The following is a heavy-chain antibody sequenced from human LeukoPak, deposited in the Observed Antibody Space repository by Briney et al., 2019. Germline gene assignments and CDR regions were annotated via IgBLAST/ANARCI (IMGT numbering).Heavy chain of an antibody. CDR2: ISSSSSYI. CDR3: ARARFLGDTLLNY. Sequence: GGSLRLSCAASGFTFSSYSMNWVRQAPGKGLEWVSSISSSSSYIYYADSVKGRFTISRDNAKNSLYLQMNSLTAEDTAVYYCARARFLGDTLLNYWGQGTLVTVSS. V-gene: IGHV3-21*01. J-gene: IGHJ4*02. CDR1: GFTFSSYS. D-gene: IGHD1-26*01.